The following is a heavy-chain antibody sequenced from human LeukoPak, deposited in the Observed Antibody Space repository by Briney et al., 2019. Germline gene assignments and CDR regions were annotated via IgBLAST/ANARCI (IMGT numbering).Heavy chain of an antibody. CDR3: ARIVRIGAALGWFDP. D-gene: IGHD6-13*01. J-gene: IGHJ5*02. V-gene: IGHV4-4*07. Sequence: DPSETLSLTCTVSGGSISSYYWSWIRQPAGKGLEWIGRIYTSGSTNYNPSLKGRVTMSVDTSKNQFSLKLSSVTAADTAVYYCARIVRIGAALGWFDPWGQGTLVTVSS. CDR1: GGSISSYY. CDR2: IYTSGST.